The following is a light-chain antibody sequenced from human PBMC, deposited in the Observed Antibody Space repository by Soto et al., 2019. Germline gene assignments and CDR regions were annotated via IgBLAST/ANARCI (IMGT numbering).Light chain of an antibody. J-gene: IGKJ1*01. CDR2: GAS. V-gene: IGKV3-20*01. Sequence: DIVLTQSPGTLSLSPGERATLYCRASQTVTSNYLAWYQRKPGQAPRLLTYGASSRATDIPDRFSGSGSGTDFTLTITRLEPEDFAVYFCQQYAGSPSTFGQGTKVEIK. CDR3: QQYAGSPST. CDR1: QTVTSNY.